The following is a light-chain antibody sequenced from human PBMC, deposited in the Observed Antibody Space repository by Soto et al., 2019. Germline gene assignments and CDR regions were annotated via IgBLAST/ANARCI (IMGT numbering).Light chain of an antibody. CDR1: NIGVKT. V-gene: IGLV3-21*02. J-gene: IGLJ1*01. Sequence: SYELTQPPSVSVAPGQPAKITCGGTNIGVKTVHWYQQKPGQAPLLVVYDDSDRPSGIPERFSGSNSGNTATLTISRVEAGDEADYYCQVWDSTSDSHVFGTGTKLTVL. CDR2: DDS. CDR3: QVWDSTSDSHV.